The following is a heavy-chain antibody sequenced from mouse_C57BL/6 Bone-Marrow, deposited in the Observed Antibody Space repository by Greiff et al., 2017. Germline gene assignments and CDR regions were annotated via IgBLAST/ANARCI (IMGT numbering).Heavy chain of an antibody. D-gene: IGHD1-1*01. CDR1: GYAFSSYW. CDR3: AKEVANYYGSSWWYFDV. V-gene: IGHV1-80*01. Sequence: QVQLQQSGAELVKPGASVKISCKASGYAFSSYWMNWVKQRPGKGLEWIGQIYPGDGDTNYNGKFKGKATLTADKSSSTAYMQLSSLTSEDSAVYFCAKEVANYYGSSWWYFDVWGTGTTVTVSS. CDR2: IYPGDGDT. J-gene: IGHJ1*03.